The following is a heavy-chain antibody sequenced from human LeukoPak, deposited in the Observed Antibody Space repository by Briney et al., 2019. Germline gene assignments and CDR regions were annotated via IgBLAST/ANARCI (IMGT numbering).Heavy chain of an antibody. Sequence: SQTLSLTCTVSGGSISSGGYYWSWIRQPPGKGLEWIGYIYYSGSTYYNPSLKSRVTISVDTSKNQFSLKLSSVTAADTAVYYCARDLLNEGNHLDYWGQGTLVTVSS. CDR2: IYYSGST. CDR3: ARDLLNEGNHLDY. D-gene: IGHD4-23*01. V-gene: IGHV4-30-4*01. J-gene: IGHJ4*02. CDR1: GGSISSGGYY.